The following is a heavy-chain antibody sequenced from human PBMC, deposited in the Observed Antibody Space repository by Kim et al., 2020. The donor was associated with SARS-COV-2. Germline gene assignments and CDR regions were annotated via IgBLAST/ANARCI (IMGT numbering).Heavy chain of an antibody. D-gene: IGHD2-15*01. J-gene: IGHJ4*02. CDR2: IYYSGST. CDR3: ARLDASGAGGGKQIDY. Sequence: SETLSLTCTVSGGSISSYYWSWIRQPPGKGLEWIGYIYYSGSTNYNPSRKSRVTISVDTSKNQFSLKLSSVTAADTAVYYCARLDASGAGGGKQIDYWGQGTLVTVSS. V-gene: IGHV4-59*01. CDR1: GGSISSYY.